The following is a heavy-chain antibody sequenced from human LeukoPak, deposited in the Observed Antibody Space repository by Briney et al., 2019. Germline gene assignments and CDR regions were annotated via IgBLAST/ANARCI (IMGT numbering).Heavy chain of an antibody. CDR1: GFNFIDNS. Sequence: GGSLRLSCVGSGFNFIDNSMHWVRQAPGKGLAWVSSISSGNTYIHYRDSVEGRFTISRDNAKNSLFLQMNNLRADDTAVYFCARGYCSGTSCYMFDSWGQGTRVTVSS. CDR2: ISSGNTYI. J-gene: IGHJ4*02. V-gene: IGHV3-21*01. CDR3: ARGYCSGTSCYMFDS. D-gene: IGHD2-2*02.